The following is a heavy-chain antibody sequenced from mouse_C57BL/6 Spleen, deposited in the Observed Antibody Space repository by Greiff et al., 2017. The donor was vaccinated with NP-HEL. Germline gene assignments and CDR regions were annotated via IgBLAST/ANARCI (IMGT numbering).Heavy chain of an antibody. CDR1: GFSLTSYG. Sequence: QVQLKESGPGLVAPSQSLSITCTVSGFSLTSYGVHWVRQPPGKGLEWLVVIWSDGSTTYNSALKSRLSISKDNSKSQVFLKMNSLQTDDTAMYYCARHSYDYPYYYAMDYWGQGTSVTVSS. CDR3: ARHSYDYPYYYAMDY. J-gene: IGHJ4*01. V-gene: IGHV2-6-1*01. D-gene: IGHD2-4*01. CDR2: IWSDGST.